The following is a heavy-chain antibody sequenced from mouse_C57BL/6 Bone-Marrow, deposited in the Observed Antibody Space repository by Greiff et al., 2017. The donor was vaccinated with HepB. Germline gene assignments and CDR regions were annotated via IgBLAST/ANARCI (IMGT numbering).Heavy chain of an antibody. J-gene: IGHJ4*01. CDR3: ARKHYGSSFYAMDY. V-gene: IGHV1-18*01. CDR2: INPNNGGT. CDR1: GYTFTDYN. Sequence: VQLQQSGPELVKPGASVKIPCKASGYTFTDYNMDWVKQSHGKSLEWIGDINPNNGGTIYNQKFKGKATLTVDKSSSTAYMELRSLTSEDTAVYYCARKHYGSSFYAMDYWGQGTSVTVSS. D-gene: IGHD1-1*01.